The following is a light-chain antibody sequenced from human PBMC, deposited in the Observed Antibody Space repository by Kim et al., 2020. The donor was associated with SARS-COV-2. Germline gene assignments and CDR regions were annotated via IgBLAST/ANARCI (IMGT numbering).Light chain of an antibody. CDR3: QQYYNTPYT. CDR2: WAS. Sequence: SATINCKSSQSVLYSSNNKNYLAWYQQKPGQPPKLLIYWASTRESGVPDRFSGSGSGTDFTLTISSLQAEDVAVYYCQQYYNTPYTFGQGTKLEI. J-gene: IGKJ2*01. CDR1: QSVLYSSNNKNY. V-gene: IGKV4-1*01.